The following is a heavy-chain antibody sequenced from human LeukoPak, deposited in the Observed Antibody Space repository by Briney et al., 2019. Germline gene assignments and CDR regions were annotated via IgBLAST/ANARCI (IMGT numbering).Heavy chain of an antibody. CDR1: GGSISSGGYY. D-gene: IGHD3-22*01. CDR3: ARSRDSSGYYLFDY. Sequence: SQTLSLTCAVSGGSISSGGYYWSWIRQHPGKGLEWIGYIYYRGSTYYNPSLKSRVTISVDTSKNQFSLKLSSVTAADTAVYYCARSRDSSGYYLFDYWGQGTLVTVSS. CDR2: IYYRGST. J-gene: IGHJ4*02. V-gene: IGHV4-31*11.